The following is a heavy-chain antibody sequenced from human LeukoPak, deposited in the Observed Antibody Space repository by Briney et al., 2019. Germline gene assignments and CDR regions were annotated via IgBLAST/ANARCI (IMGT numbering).Heavy chain of an antibody. J-gene: IGHJ5*02. Sequence: GGSLRLSCVASGFAFSVYAMSWLRQPPGKGLEWVSTINANSVSTSYAASVRGRFTISRDNAKDTVYLQLNRLSTDDTATYYCAKPISGGLAVTADWFRPWGQGTLVVVSS. CDR1: GFAFSVYA. CDR3: AKPISGGLAVTADWFRP. D-gene: IGHD6-19*01. V-gene: IGHV3-23*01. CDR2: INANSVST.